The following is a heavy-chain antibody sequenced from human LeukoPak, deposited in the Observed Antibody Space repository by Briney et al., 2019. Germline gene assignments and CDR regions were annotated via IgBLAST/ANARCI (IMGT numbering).Heavy chain of an antibody. CDR1: GGSISSYY. CDR3: ARHGFGHWNLDY. V-gene: IGHV4-4*09. D-gene: IGHD1-1*01. Sequence: SETLSLTCPVSGGSISSYYWSWIRQPPGKGLEWIGYIYTSGSTNYNPSLKSRVTISVDTSKNQFSLKLSSVTAADTAVYYCARHGFGHWNLDYWGQGTLVTVSS. CDR2: IYTSGST. J-gene: IGHJ4*02.